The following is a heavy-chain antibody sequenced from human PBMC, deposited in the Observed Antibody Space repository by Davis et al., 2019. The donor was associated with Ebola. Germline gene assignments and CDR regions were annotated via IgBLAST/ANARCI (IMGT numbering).Heavy chain of an antibody. V-gene: IGHV3-7*01. Sequence: GESLKISCAASGFTFSSYWMSWVRQAPGKGLEWVANIKQDGSEKYYVDSVKGRFTISRDNAKNSLYLQMNSLRAADTAVYYCARGNGYYTRDFDYWGQGTLVTVSS. J-gene: IGHJ4*02. CDR2: IKQDGSEK. CDR1: GFTFSSYW. CDR3: ARGNGYYTRDFDY. D-gene: IGHD3-3*01.